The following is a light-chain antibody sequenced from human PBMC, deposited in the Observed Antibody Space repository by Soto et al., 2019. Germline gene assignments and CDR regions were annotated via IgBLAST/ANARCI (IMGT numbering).Light chain of an antibody. Sequence: NFMLTQPHSVSESPGKTVTISCTRSSGSIASNFVQWYQQRPGSAPTTVIYEDNQRPSGVPDRFSGSIDSSSNSASLTISGLKTEDEADYYCQSYDSSNPAVWVFGGGTKVTVL. V-gene: IGLV6-57*04. CDR2: EDN. CDR3: QSYDSSNPAVWV. J-gene: IGLJ3*02. CDR1: SGSIASNF.